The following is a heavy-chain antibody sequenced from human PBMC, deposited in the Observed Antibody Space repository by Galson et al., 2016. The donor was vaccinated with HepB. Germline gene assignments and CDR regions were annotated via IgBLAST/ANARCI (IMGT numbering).Heavy chain of an antibody. CDR1: GDSVSSGNYY. CDR3: ASGRYYYGSEY. J-gene: IGHJ4*02. CDR2: IYYSGST. V-gene: IGHV4-61*01. Sequence: SETLSLTCTVSGDSVSSGNYYWTWIRQPPGKGLEWIGYIYYSGSTNYNPSLKSRVTISVDTSNNQFSLKLSSVTAADTAVYYCASGRYYYGSEYWGQGTLVTVSS. D-gene: IGHD3-10*01.